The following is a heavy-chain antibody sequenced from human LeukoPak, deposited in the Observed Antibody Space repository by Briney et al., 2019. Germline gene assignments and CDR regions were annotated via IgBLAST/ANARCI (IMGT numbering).Heavy chain of an antibody. CDR2: IYRGGST. V-gene: IGHV3-53*01. J-gene: IGHJ4*02. D-gene: IGHD4-23*01. CDR3: ATFSYAGNAGGSVGY. CDR1: GFIVSSNY. Sequence: QAGGSLRLSCAASGFIVSSNYMSWVRQAPGKGLEWVSVIYRGGSTYYADSVKGRFTISRDNSKNMVYLQMNSLRAEDTAVYYCATFSYAGNAGGSVGYWGQGTLVTVSS.